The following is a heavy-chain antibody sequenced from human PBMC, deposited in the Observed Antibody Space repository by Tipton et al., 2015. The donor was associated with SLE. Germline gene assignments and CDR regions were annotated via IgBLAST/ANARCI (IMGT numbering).Heavy chain of an antibody. CDR1: GGSFSGHY. Sequence: LRLSCAVYGGSFSGHYWSWIRQPPGKGLEWIGEINQNGSTNHNPSLKSRLIMSVDASKNQFSLKLSSVTAADTAVYYCAGAVTFGGVRVWFDPWGQGTLVTVSS. V-gene: IGHV4-34*01. J-gene: IGHJ5*02. D-gene: IGHD3-16*01. CDR3: AGAVTFGGVRVWFDP. CDR2: INQNGST.